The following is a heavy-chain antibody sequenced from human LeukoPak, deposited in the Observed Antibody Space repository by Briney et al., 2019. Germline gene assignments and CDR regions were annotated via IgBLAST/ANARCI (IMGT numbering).Heavy chain of an antibody. D-gene: IGHD5-12*01. CDR3: ARARYSGYDYRPDY. CDR2: TRYDGINK. CDR1: EFTFRTYG. Sequence: GGSPRLSCAASEFTFRTYGMHWVRQAPGKGLEGVAFTRYDGINKYYADSMEGRFTISRDNSKNTLYLQMNSLRAEDTAVYYCARARYSGYDYRPDYWGQGTLVTVSS. J-gene: IGHJ4*02. V-gene: IGHV3-30*02.